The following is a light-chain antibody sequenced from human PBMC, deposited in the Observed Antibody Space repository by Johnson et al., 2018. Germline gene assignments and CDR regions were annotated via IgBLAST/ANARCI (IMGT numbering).Light chain of an antibody. CDR2: ENN. V-gene: IGLV1-51*02. Sequence: QSVLTQPPSVSAAPGQKVTISCSGSSSNIGNNYVSWYQQLPGTAPKLLIYENNKPPSGIPDRFSGSKSGTSATLGITGLQTGDEADYYCLTWDSSLSAGNGFGTGTKVPVL. CDR3: LTWDSSLSAGNG. CDR1: SSNIGNNY. J-gene: IGLJ1*01.